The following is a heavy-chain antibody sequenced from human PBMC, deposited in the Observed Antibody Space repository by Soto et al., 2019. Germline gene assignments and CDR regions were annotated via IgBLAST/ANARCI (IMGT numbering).Heavy chain of an antibody. CDR2: ISYDGSNK. CDR3: AKDLDYPYYFDY. CDR1: GFTFSSYG. V-gene: IGHV3-30*18. J-gene: IGHJ4*02. D-gene: IGHD5-12*01. Sequence: QVQLVESGGGVVQPGRSLRLSCAASGFTFSSYGMHWVRQAPGKGLERVAVISYDGSNKFYADSVKGRFTISRDNSKNTLYLQVNSLRAEDTAVYFCAKDLDYPYYFDYWGQGTLVTVSS.